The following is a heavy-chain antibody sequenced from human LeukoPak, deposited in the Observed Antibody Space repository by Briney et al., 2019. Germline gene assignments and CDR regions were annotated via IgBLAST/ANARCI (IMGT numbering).Heavy chain of an antibody. Sequence: PGGSLRLSCAASGFTFSSYWMHWVRQAPGGGLVWVSRINSDGSSAIYADSVKGRFTIYRENAKNTLYLQMNSLRAEDTAVYYCARGSFNGMDVWGQGTTVTVSS. CDR3: ARGSFNGMDV. V-gene: IGHV3-74*01. CDR1: GFTFSSYW. CDR2: INSDGSSA. J-gene: IGHJ6*02.